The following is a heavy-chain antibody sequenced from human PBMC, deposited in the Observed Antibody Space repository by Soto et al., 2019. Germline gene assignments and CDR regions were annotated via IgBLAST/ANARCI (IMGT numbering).Heavy chain of an antibody. CDR1: RFTFSSYG. D-gene: IGHD2-8*02. Sequence: QVQLVEFGGGVVQPGRSLRLSCAASRFTFSSYGMHWVRQAPVKGLEWVAAISYDGSNKNYPDSVKGRFTISRDNSKNTLYLKMNGLRGEDTAVYQCAKGLVGYVFGVQDYHYGMDVWGQGTTVTVSS. V-gene: IGHV3-30*18. CDR3: AKGLVGYVFGVQDYHYGMDV. CDR2: ISYDGSNK. J-gene: IGHJ6*02.